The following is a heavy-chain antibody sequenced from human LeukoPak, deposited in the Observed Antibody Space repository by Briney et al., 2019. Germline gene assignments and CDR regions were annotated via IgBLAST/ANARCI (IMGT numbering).Heavy chain of an antibody. CDR2: IMPLLGTA. D-gene: IGHD4-17*01. V-gene: IGHV1-69*05. CDR3: ARDVHGDYGAASFDP. J-gene: IGHJ5*02. Sequence: GASVKVSCKTSGGTFNNSAISWVRQAPGQGLEWLGCIMPLLGTAGYAQKFQGRVTITKDESTRTVYLELTSLTSDDTATHSCARDVHGDYGAASFDPSGEGTHVSAS. CDR1: GGTFNNSA.